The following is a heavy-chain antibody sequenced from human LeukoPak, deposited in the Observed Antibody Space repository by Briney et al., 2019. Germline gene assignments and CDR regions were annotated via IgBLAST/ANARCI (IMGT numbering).Heavy chain of an antibody. CDR3: ARHELLWFGESPQAFDI. J-gene: IGHJ3*02. V-gene: IGHV5-10-1*01. CDR1: GYSFTSYW. D-gene: IGHD3-10*01. Sequence: GESLKISFKGSGYSFTSYWISWVRQMPGKGLEWMGRIDPSDSYTNYSPSFQGHVTISADKSISTAYLQWSSLKASDTAMYYCARHELLWFGESPQAFDIWGQGTMVTVSS. CDR2: IDPSDSYT.